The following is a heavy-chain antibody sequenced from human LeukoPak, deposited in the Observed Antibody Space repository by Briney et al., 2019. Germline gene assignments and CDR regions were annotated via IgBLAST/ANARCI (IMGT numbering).Heavy chain of an antibody. D-gene: IGHD3-22*01. CDR3: ARDTYYYDSSGYYRLDY. J-gene: IGHJ4*02. CDR1: GGSISSGGFY. V-gene: IGHV4-61*02. CDR2: IYTLGST. Sequence: SQTLSLTCTVSGGSISSGGFYWSWIRQPAGKGLEWIGRIYTLGSTNYNPSLKSRVTISVDTSKNQFSLKLSSVTAADTAVYYCARDTYYYDSSGYYRLDYWGQGTLVTVSS.